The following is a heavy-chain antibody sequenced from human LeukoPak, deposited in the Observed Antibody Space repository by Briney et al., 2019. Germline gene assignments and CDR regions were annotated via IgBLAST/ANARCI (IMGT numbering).Heavy chain of an antibody. D-gene: IGHD5-24*01. V-gene: IGHV3-7*01. CDR3: ARGCRDGYLYYYYYYMDV. Sequence: PGGSLRLSCAASGFTFSSYWMSWVRQAPGKGLEWVANIKQDGSEKYYVDPVKGRFTISRDNAKNSLYLQMNSLRAEDTAVYYCARGCRDGYLYYYYYYMDVWGKGTTVTVSS. CDR1: GFTFSSYW. CDR2: IKQDGSEK. J-gene: IGHJ6*03.